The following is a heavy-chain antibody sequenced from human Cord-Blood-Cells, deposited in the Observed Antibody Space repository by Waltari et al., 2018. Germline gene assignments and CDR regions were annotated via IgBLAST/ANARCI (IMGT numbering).Heavy chain of an antibody. D-gene: IGHD3-3*01. CDR3: ARGEYYDFWSGYMIDY. CDR2: IYYSGST. J-gene: IGHJ4*02. V-gene: IGHV4-30-4*01. Sequence: SWIRQPPGKGLEWIGYIYYSGSTYYNPSLKSRVTISVDTSKNQFSLKLSSVTAADTAVYYCARGEYYDFWSGYMIDYWGQGTLVTVSS.